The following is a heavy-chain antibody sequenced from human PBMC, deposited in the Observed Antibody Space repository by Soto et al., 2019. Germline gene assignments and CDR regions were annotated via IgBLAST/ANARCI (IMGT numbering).Heavy chain of an antibody. J-gene: IGHJ4*02. CDR1: GFTFSTHA. CDR2: IGESGNDT. V-gene: IGHV3-23*01. D-gene: IGHD2-8*01. CDR3: VKEGIRRIMDFDF. Sequence: GGSLRLSCAASGFTFSTHAMSWVRQAPGKGLEWVSGIGESGNDTYYTDTVKGRFTISRDNSKNTLHLQMNSLRVEDTALYYCVKEGIRRIMDFDFWGQGTLVTVSS.